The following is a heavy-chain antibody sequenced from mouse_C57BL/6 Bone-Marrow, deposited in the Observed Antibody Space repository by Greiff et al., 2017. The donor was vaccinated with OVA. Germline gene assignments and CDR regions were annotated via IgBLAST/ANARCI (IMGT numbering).Heavy chain of an antibody. CDR2: IWRGGST. V-gene: IGHV2-5*01. CDR1: GFSLTSYG. Sequence: QVQLQQSGPGLVQPSQSLSITCTVSGFSLTSYGVHWVRQSPGKGLEWLGVIWRGGSTDSTAAFMSRLSITKDNSKSQVFFKMHSLQADDTAIYDGAKSDYGSSSWFAYGGEGALVTVSA. D-gene: IGHD1-1*01. J-gene: IGHJ3*01. CDR3: AKSDYGSSSWFAY.